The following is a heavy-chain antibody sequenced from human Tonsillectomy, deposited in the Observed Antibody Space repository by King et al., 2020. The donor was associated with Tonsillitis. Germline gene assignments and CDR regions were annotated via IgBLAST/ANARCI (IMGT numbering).Heavy chain of an antibody. Sequence: VQLQESGPGLVKPSQTLSLTCTVSGGSISSGGYYWSWIRQHPGKGLEWIGYIYYSGSTYYNPSLKSRVTISVDTSKNQFSLKLSSVTAADTAVYYCARGYQLLYRYLGWFDPWGQGTLVTVSS. D-gene: IGHD2-2*02. J-gene: IGHJ5*02. CDR1: GGSISSGGYY. V-gene: IGHV4-31*03. CDR3: ARGYQLLYRYLGWFDP. CDR2: IYYSGST.